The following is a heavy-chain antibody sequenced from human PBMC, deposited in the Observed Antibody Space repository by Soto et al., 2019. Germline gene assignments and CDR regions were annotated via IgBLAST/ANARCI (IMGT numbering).Heavy chain of an antibody. V-gene: IGHV3-21*01. CDR1: GFTLSSYR. D-gene: IGHD4-4*01. CDR2: ISSSSSYI. CDR3: ARVGNRYSNYVDY. Sequence: GGSLRLSCAASGFTLSSYRMNWVRQAPGKGLEWVSSISSSSSYIYYADSVKGRFTISRDNAKNSLYLQMNSLRAEDTAVYYCARVGNRYSNYVDYWGQGTLVTVSS. J-gene: IGHJ4*02.